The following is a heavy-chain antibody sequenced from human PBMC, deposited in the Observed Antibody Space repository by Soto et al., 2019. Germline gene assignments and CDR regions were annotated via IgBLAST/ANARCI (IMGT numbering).Heavy chain of an antibody. D-gene: IGHD6-19*01. Sequence: GGSLRLSCVGSGFTFSTYWMSWVRQAPGKGLEWVANIKQDGSAKYYVGSVKGRFTISRDNVKNSLYLQMNSLRAEDTAVYYCAGVAVRGQGTLVTVSS. CDR1: GFTFSTYW. J-gene: IGHJ4*02. CDR3: AGVAV. CDR2: IKQDGSAK. V-gene: IGHV3-7*03.